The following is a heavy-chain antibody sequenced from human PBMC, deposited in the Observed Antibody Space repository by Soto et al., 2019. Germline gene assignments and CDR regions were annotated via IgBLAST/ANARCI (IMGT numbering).Heavy chain of an antibody. CDR1: GFTFSGSA. D-gene: IGHD2-2*01. J-gene: IGHJ4*02. CDR3: TPREIVVAPAGMSISDY. V-gene: IGHV3-73*02. Sequence: EVLLVESGGGLVQPGGSLKLSCTASGFTFSGSALHWVRQASGRGLEWVGRIRNKANNYATAYGASVKGRFAISRDDSTNTTYLQMDSLKPDDTAVYYCTPREIVVAPAGMSISDYWGQGTLVTVSS. CDR2: IRNKANNYAT.